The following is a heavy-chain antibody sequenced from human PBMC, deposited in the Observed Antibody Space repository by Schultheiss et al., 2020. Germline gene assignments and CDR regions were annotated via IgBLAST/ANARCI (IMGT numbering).Heavy chain of an antibody. CDR2: IFYSGQV. CDR3: AAYYDFWSGYRLTDY. Sequence: SETLSLTCAVYGGSFSGYYWSWIRQPPGKGLEWIGNIFYSGQVDYNPSLKSRVTISVDTSKNQFSLKLSSVTAADTAVYYCAAYYDFWSGYRLTDYWGQGTLVTVSS. D-gene: IGHD3-3*01. J-gene: IGHJ4*02. V-gene: IGHV4-34*12. CDR1: GGSFSGYY.